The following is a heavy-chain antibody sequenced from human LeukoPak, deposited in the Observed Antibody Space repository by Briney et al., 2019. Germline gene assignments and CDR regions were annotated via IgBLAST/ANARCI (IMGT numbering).Heavy chain of an antibody. CDR1: GFTFSSYA. CDR2: ISGSGGST. J-gene: IGHJ4*02. D-gene: IGHD3-3*01. CDR3: AKDHPPFLESSLDY. V-gene: IGHV3-23*01. Sequence: VGSLRLSCAASGFTFSSYAMSWVRQAPGKGLEWVSAISGSGGSTYYADSVKGRFTISRDNSKNTLYLQMNSLRAEDTAVYYCAKDHPPFLESSLDYWGQGTLVTVSS.